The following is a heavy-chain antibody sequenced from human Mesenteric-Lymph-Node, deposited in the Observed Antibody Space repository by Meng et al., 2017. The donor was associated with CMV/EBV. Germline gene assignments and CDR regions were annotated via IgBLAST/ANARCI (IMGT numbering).Heavy chain of an antibody. Sequence: GGSLRLSCAASGFTFSSYSMNWVRQAPGKGLEWVAFIRYDGSNKYYADSVKGRFTISRDNSKNTLYLQMNSLRAEDTAVYYCAALRLGDLSVDYWGQGTLVTVSS. CDR1: GFTFSSYS. CDR2: IRYDGSNK. J-gene: IGHJ4*02. V-gene: IGHV3-30*02. D-gene: IGHD3-16*02. CDR3: AALRLGDLSVDY.